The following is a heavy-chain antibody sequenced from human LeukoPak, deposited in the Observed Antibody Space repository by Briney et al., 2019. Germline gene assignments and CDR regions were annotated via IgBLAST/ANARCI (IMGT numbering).Heavy chain of an antibody. CDR1: GYSFTSYW. CDR2: IYPGDSDT. V-gene: IGHV5-51*01. J-gene: IGHJ4*02. Sequence: GESLKISCKGSGYSFTSYWIGWVRQMPGKGLEWMGIIYPGDSDTGYSPSFQGQVTISADKSISTAYLQWSSLKASDTAMYYCARQSPHYDYVWGSYRSTGAFDYWGQGTLVTVSS. CDR3: ARQSPHYDYVWGSYRSTGAFDY. D-gene: IGHD3-16*02.